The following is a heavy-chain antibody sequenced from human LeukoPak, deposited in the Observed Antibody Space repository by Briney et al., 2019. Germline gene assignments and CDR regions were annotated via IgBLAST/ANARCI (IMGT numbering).Heavy chain of an antibody. CDR3: ATGGVVGTGSIDY. J-gene: IGHJ4*02. Sequence: AAVRISCKVSGYTFTDYYMHWVQQAPGKGLEWMGVVDPEDGETIYAEKFQGRVTITADTSTDTAYMELSSLRSEDTAVYYCATGGVVGTGSIDYWGQATLVTVSS. CDR2: VDPEDGET. V-gene: IGHV1-69-2*01. D-gene: IGHD6-19*01. CDR1: GYTFTDYY.